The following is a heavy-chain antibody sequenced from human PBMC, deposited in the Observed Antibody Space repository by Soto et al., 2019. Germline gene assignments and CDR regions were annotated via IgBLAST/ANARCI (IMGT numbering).Heavy chain of an antibody. J-gene: IGHJ4*02. CDR2: INAGNGNT. D-gene: IGHD2-21*02. V-gene: IGHV1-3*01. CDR1: AYTFTGYA. CDR3: ARAVAVTADFDY. Sequence: QVQLVQSGAEAKKPGASVKVSCKASAYTFTGYAMHWVRQAPGQRLECMGWINAGNGNTKYSPKFQGRVTITRDTSVGAAYMELSSLSSEDSAVYYCARAVAVTADFDYWGQGTLVTVSS.